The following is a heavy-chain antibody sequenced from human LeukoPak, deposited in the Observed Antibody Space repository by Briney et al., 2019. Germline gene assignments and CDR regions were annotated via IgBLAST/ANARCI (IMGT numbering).Heavy chain of an antibody. CDR3: AREGGFSDSQFDY. CDR2: INPNSGGT. D-gene: IGHD3-16*01. J-gene: IGHJ4*02. CDR1: GYTFTGYY. Sequence: ASVKVSCKASGYTFTGYYTHWVRQAPGQGLEGMGWINPNSGGTNYAQKFQGRVTMTRDTSISTAYMELSRLRSDDTAVYYCAREGGFSDSQFDYWGQGTLVTVSS. V-gene: IGHV1-2*02.